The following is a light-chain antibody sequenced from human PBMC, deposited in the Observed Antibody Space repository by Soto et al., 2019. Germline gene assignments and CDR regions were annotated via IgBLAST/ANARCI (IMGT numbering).Light chain of an antibody. CDR1: QSVSSS. Sequence: EIVLTQSPATLSLSPGERATLSCGASQSVSSSLAWYQQKPGQAPRLLISGASSRATGIPARFSGSGSGTDFTLTISRLESEDFALYYCQQYVTSASTFGQGTRLEIK. CDR3: QQYVTSAST. CDR2: GAS. J-gene: IGKJ5*01. V-gene: IGKV3-20*01.